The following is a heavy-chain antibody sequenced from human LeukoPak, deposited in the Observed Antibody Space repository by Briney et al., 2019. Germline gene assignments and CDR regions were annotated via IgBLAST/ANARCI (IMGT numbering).Heavy chain of an antibody. CDR2: ISGSGGST. Sequence: GGSLRLSCAASGFTFSSYAMSWVRQAPGKGLEWVSAISGSGGSTYYADSVKGRFTISRDNSKNTLYLQMNSLRAEDTAVYYCAKAYDFWSGYYTPTFDYWGQGTLVTVSS. D-gene: IGHD3-3*01. J-gene: IGHJ4*02. V-gene: IGHV3-23*01. CDR3: AKAYDFWSGYYTPTFDY. CDR1: GFTFSSYA.